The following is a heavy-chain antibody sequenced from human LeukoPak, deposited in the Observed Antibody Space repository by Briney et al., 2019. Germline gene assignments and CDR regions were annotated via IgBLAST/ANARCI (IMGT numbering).Heavy chain of an antibody. V-gene: IGHV3-30-3*01. CDR3: ASGSGEGAFDI. CDR1: GFTFSSYA. J-gene: IGHJ3*02. CDR2: ISYDGGNK. Sequence: GGSLRLSCAASGFTFSSYAMHWVRQAPGKGLEWVAVISYDGGNKYYADSVKGRFTISRDNSKNTLYLQMNSLRAEDTAVYYCASGSGEGAFDIWGQGTMVTVSS. D-gene: IGHD3-10*01.